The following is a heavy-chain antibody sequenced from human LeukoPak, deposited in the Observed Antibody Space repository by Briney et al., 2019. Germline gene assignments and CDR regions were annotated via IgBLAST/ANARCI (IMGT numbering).Heavy chain of an antibody. V-gene: IGHV2-5*01. Sequence: SGPTLVKPTQTLTLTCTFSGFSLSTSGVGVGWIRQPPGKALEWLALIYWNDDKRYSPSLKSRLTITKDTSKNQVVLTMTNMDPVDTATYYCAHAYYDFWSGYYEAIDYWGQGTLVTVSS. D-gene: IGHD3-3*01. CDR1: GFSLSTSGVG. CDR3: AHAYYDFWSGYYEAIDY. J-gene: IGHJ4*02. CDR2: IYWNDDK.